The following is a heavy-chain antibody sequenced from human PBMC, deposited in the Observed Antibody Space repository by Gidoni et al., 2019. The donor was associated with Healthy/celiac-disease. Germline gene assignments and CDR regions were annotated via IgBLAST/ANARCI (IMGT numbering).Heavy chain of an antibody. V-gene: IGHV1-69*01. J-gene: IGHJ6*02. CDR2: IIPIFGTA. Sequence: QVQLVQSGAEVKKPGSSVKVSCKASGGTFSSYAISWVRQAPGQGLEWMGGIIPIFGTANYAQKFQGRVTITADESTSTAYMELSSLRSEDTAVYYCAGGASCDTIGYYYGMDVWGQGTTVTVSS. CDR1: GGTFSSYA. CDR3: AGGASCDTIGYYYGMDV. D-gene: IGHD3-3*01.